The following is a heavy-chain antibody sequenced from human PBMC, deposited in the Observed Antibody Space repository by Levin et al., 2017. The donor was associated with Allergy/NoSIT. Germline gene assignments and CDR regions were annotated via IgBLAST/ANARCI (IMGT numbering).Heavy chain of an antibody. V-gene: IGHV3-21*01. CDR3: ARVYYDSSGYFDY. CDR1: GFTFSSSS. Sequence: LSLTCAASGFTFSSSSMNWVRQAPGKGLEWVSSISSSSSYIYYADSVKGRFTISRDNAKNSLYLQMNSLRAEDTAVYYCARVYYDSSGYFDYWGQGTLVTVSS. J-gene: IGHJ4*02. CDR2: ISSSSSYI. D-gene: IGHD3-22*01.